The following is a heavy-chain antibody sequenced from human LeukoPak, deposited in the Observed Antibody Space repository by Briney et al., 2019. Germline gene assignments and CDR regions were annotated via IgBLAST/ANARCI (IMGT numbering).Heavy chain of an antibody. CDR1: GGSITTSDYF. D-gene: IGHD2-15*01. Sequence: SETLSLTRTVSGGSITTSDYFWEWIRQPPGKGLEWIGTINHSGGTQYNPSLRSRVTVSSDTSKNQFSLKLTSVTAADTAVYYCARRYCNGGNCYPEGNWGQGTLVTVSS. J-gene: IGHJ4*02. CDR3: ARRYCNGGNCYPEGN. CDR2: INHSGGT. V-gene: IGHV4-39*01.